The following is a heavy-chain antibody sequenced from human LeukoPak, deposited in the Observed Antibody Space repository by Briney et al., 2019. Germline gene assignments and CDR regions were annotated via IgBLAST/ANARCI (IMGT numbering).Heavy chain of an antibody. D-gene: IGHD3-9*01. V-gene: IGHV3-30*18. J-gene: IGHJ1*01. CDR2: ISYDGSNK. CDR3: AKVSAPGYYAPAEYFQH. CDR1: GFTFSSYG. Sequence: QAGGSLRLSCAASGFTFSSYGMHWVRQAPGKGLEWVAVISYDGSNKYYADSVKGRFTISRDNSKNTLYLQMNSLRAEDTAVYYCAKVSAPGYYAPAEYFQHWGQGTLVTVSS.